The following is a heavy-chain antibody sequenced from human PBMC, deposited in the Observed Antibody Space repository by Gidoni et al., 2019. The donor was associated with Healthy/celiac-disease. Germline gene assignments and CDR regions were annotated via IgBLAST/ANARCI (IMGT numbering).Heavy chain of an antibody. Sequence: QVQLVQSGAEAKKPGASVKVSCKASGYTFTRYALHWVRQAPGQRLEWLGWINAGNGNTKNSQKFQGRVTITRDTSASTAYMELSSLRSEDTAVYYCARGGRITIFGVVQGAFDIWGQGTMVTVSS. V-gene: IGHV1-3*01. D-gene: IGHD3-3*01. CDR2: INAGNGNT. J-gene: IGHJ3*02. CDR1: GYTFTRYA. CDR3: ARGGRITIFGVVQGAFDI.